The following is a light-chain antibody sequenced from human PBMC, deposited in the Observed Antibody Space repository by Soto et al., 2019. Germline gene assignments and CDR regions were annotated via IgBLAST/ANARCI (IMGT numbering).Light chain of an antibody. CDR3: QQYYTTPRT. V-gene: IGKV4-1*01. CDR2: WAS. CDR1: QSVLYSSNNKNY. Sequence: DIVMTQSPDSLAVSLGEGATINCKSSQSVLYSSNNKNYLAWYQQKPGQPPKLLIYWASTRESGVPDRISGSGSGTDFTLTISTLQAADVEVYYCQQYYTTPRTFGQGTKVEIK. J-gene: IGKJ1*01.